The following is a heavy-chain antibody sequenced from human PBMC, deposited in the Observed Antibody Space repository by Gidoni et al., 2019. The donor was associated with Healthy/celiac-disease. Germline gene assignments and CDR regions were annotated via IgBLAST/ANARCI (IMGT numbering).Heavy chain of an antibody. V-gene: IGHV5-10-1*01. Sequence: DVQLVQSGAEVKTPVESLRISCKGSGYSFTSYWISWVRQMHGKGLEWMGRIDPSDSYTNYSPSFQGHVTISADKSISTAYLQWSSLKASDTAMYYCASESGGPTHHTYYYYYYGMDVWGQGTTVTVSS. D-gene: IGHD3-16*01. CDR2: IDPSDSYT. CDR1: GYSFTSYW. J-gene: IGHJ6*02. CDR3: ASESGGPTHHTYYYYYYGMDV.